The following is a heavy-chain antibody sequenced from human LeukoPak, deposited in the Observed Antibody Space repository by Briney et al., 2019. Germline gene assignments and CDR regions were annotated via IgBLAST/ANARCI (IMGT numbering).Heavy chain of an antibody. V-gene: IGHV1-2*06. CDR2: INPNSGGT. CDR1: GYTFTGYY. CDR3: ARVGTQYYYDSSGYPGIDY. Sequence: ASVKVSCKASGYTFTGYYKHWVRQAPGQGLEWMGRINPNSGGTNYAQKFQGRVTMTRDTSISTAYMELSRLRSDDTAVYYCARVGTQYYYDSSGYPGIDYWGQGTLVTVSS. J-gene: IGHJ4*02. D-gene: IGHD3-22*01.